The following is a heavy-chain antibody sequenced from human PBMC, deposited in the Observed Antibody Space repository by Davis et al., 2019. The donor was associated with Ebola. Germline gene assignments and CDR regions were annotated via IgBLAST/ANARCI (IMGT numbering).Heavy chain of an antibody. Sequence: GGSLRLSFQPSGFTFGIYAMTWFRKPPGRGLEWVSSTSGGGGITYYADSVKGRFTISRDKSKNTLYLQMNGLRAEDTATYYCAKSGGSYETNGYFDYWGQGTLVTVSS. CDR2: TSGGGGIT. CDR1: GFTFGIYA. D-gene: IGHD3-22*01. CDR3: AKSGGSYETNGYFDY. J-gene: IGHJ4*02. V-gene: IGHV3-23*01.